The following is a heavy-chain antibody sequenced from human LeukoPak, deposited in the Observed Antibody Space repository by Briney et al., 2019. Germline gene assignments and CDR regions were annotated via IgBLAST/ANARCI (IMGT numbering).Heavy chain of an antibody. CDR1: GYTLTELS. D-gene: IGHD4-17*01. V-gene: IGHV1-24*01. Sequence: ASVKVSCKVSGYTLTELSMHWVRQAPGKGLEWMGGFDPEDGETIYAQKFQGRVTITADKSTSTAYMELSSLRSEDTAVYYCARDLRGYGDFDYWGQGTLVTVSS. CDR3: ARDLRGYGDFDY. J-gene: IGHJ4*02. CDR2: FDPEDGET.